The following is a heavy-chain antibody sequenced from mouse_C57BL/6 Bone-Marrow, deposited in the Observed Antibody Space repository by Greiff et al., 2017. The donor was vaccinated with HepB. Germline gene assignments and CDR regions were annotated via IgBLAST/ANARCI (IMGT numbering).Heavy chain of an antibody. J-gene: IGHJ3*01. CDR2: ISSGGSYT. V-gene: IGHV5-6*02. CDR1: GFTFSSYG. Sequence: EVKVVESGGDLVKPGGSLKLSCAASGFTFSSYGMSWVRQTPDKRLEWVATISSGGSYTYYPDSVKGRFTISRDNAKNTLYLQMSSLKSEDTAMYYCARRWLLPWFAYWGQGTLVTVSA. CDR3: ARRWLLPWFAY. D-gene: IGHD2-3*01.